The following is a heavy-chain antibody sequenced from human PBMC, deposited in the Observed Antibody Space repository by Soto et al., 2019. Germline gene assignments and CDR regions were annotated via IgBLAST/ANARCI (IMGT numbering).Heavy chain of an antibody. D-gene: IGHD3-10*01. Sequence: QVYLVESGGGVVQPGTPLRLSCAASGFTFSDSGMHWVRQAPGKGLEWVAVISYDGSGKFYGDSVKGRFTISRDNSKNRVYLHMGGLTPEDTAVYYCAKDGRAYYYGSGADSWGQGTLVTVAA. CDR1: GFTFSDSG. V-gene: IGHV3-30*18. CDR2: ISYDGSGK. J-gene: IGHJ4*02. CDR3: AKDGRAYYYGSGADS.